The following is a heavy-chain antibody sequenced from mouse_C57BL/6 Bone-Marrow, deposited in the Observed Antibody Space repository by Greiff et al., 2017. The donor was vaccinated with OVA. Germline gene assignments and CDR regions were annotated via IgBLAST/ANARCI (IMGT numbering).Heavy chain of an antibody. D-gene: IGHD1-1*01. J-gene: IGHJ2*01. CDR3: AREAGSLDY. CDR2: INPYNGGT. Sequence: EVQLQQSGPVLVKPGASVKMSCKASGYTFTDYYMNWVKQSHGKSLEWIGVINPYNGGTSYNQKFKGKATLSVDKSSSTAYMELNSLTSEDSAVYYCAREAGSLDYWGQGTTLTVSS. CDR1: GYTFTDYY. V-gene: IGHV1-19*01.